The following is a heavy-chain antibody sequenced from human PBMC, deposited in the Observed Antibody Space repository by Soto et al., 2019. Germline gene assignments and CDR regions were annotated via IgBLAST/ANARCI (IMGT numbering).Heavy chain of an antibody. Sequence: QVQLQESGPGLVKPSQTLSLTCTVSGGSISSGGYYWSWIRQHPGKGLEWIGYIYYSGSTYYNPSLKSRVTISVDTSKNQFSLKLSSVTAADTAVYYCAVTDPDYYDSSGPWRWFDPWGQGTLVTVSS. CDR1: GGSISSGGYY. CDR2: IYYSGST. CDR3: AVTDPDYYDSSGPWRWFDP. D-gene: IGHD3-22*01. V-gene: IGHV4-31*03. J-gene: IGHJ5*02.